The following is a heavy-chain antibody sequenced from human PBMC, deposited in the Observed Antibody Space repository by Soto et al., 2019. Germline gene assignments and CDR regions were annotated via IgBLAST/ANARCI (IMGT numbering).Heavy chain of an antibody. J-gene: IGHJ6*03. Sequence: GGSLRLSCAASGFTFSSYWMSWVRQAPGKGLEWVANIKQDGSEKYYVDSVKGRFTISRDNAKNSLYLQMNSLRAEDTAVDYCARVYSGRYYYMDVWGKGTTVTVSS. V-gene: IGHV3-7*01. CDR1: GFTFSSYW. CDR2: IKQDGSEK. CDR3: ARVYSGRYYYMDV. D-gene: IGHD1-26*01.